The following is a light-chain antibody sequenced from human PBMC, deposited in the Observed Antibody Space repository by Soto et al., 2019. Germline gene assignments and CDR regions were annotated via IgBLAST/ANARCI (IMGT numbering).Light chain of an antibody. CDR2: GAS. V-gene: IGKV3-20*01. J-gene: IGKJ5*01. CDR3: QQYGSSPS. CDR1: QSVSSSY. Sequence: EIVLTQSPGTLSLSPGERATLSCRASQSVSSSYLAWYQQKPGQAPRLLIYGASSRATGIPDRFSGSGSGTDFTLTISRLEPEDFAAYYCQQYGSSPSFGQGTRLEIK.